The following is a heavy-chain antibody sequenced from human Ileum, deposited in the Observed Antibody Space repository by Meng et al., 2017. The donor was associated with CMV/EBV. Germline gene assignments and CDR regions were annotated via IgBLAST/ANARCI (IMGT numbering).Heavy chain of an antibody. CDR3: ARTCSSTSCYYYYYYGMDV. Sequence: ASVQVSCKASGYTFTSYDINWVRQATGQGLEWMGWMNPNSGNTGYAQKFQGRVTMTRNTSISTAYMELSSLRSEDTAVYYCARTCSSTSCYYYYYYGMDVWGQGTTVTVSS. CDR1: GYTFTSYD. D-gene: IGHD2-2*01. CDR2: MNPNSGNT. J-gene: IGHJ6*02. V-gene: IGHV1-8*01.